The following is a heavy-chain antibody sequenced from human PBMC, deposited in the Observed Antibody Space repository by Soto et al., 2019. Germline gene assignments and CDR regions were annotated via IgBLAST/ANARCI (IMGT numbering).Heavy chain of an antibody. CDR2: IYYSGST. CDR3: ATPRAAAVFDY. CDR1: GGSISSSSYY. V-gene: IGHV4-39*01. Sequence: QLQLQESGPGLVKPSETLSLTCTVSGGSISSSSYYWGWIRQPPGKGLEWIGRIYYSGSTYYNPSLKSRVTISVDTSKNQFSLKLSSVTAADTAVYYCATPRAAAVFDYWGQGTLVTVSS. J-gene: IGHJ4*02. D-gene: IGHD6-13*01.